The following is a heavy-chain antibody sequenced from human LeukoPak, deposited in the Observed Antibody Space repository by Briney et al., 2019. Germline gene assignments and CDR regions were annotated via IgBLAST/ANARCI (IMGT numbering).Heavy chain of an antibody. Sequence: GGSLRLSCVVSGFTFSSYWMSWVRQAPGQGLGWVANMKQDGSEKYYVDSVKGRFTISRDNAKNSLYLQMNSLRAEDTAVYYCARAPYYSHVEFYFDYWGQGTLVTVSS. J-gene: IGHJ4*02. CDR2: MKQDGSEK. CDR1: GFTFSSYW. D-gene: IGHD3-22*01. CDR3: ARAPYYSHVEFYFDY. V-gene: IGHV3-7*03.